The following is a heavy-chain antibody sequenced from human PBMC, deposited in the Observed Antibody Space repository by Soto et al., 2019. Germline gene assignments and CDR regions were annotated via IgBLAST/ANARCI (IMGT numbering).Heavy chain of an antibody. CDR1: GGSISSGGYY. J-gene: IGHJ5*02. CDR3: ARVRSIFGVVVDWFDT. V-gene: IGHV4-31*03. CDR2: IYYSGST. Sequence: TLSLTCTVSGGSISSGGYYWSWIRQHPGKGLEWIGYIYYSGSTYYNPSLKSRVTISVDTSKNQFSLKLSSVTAADTAVYYCARVRSIFGVVVDWFDTWGQGTLVTVSS. D-gene: IGHD3-3*01.